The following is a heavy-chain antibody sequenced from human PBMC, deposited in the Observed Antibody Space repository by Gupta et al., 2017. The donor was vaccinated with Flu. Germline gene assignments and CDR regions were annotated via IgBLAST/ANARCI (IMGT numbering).Heavy chain of an antibody. D-gene: IGHD3-16*01. Sequence: AIHWVRQAPGKGLEYVSVISNNGGATYYASSVKGRFTISRDNSKNTVYLKMGSMRPEEMAVYYCARDWGGWSTSYYYMDVWGKGTTVTVSS. J-gene: IGHJ6*03. CDR1: A. CDR2: ISNNGGAT. V-gene: IGHV3-64*01. CDR3: ARDWGGWSTSYYYMDV.